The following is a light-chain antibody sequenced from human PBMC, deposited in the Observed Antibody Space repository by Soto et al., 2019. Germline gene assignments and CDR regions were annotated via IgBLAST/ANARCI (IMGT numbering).Light chain of an antibody. CDR2: EVI. J-gene: IGLJ2*01. Sequence: QSALTQPASVSGSPGQSITISCTGTSSDVGAYNYVSWFQQHPGKAPKLMIYEVINRPSGVSNRFSGSKSGNTASLTISGLQPEDEADYYCSSYTSSSTLVFGGGTKLTVL. CDR3: SSYTSSSTLV. CDR1: SSDVGAYNY. V-gene: IGLV2-14*01.